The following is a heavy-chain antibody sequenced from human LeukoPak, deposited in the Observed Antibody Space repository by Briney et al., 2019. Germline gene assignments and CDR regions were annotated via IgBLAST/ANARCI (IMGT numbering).Heavy chain of an antibody. V-gene: IGHV2-5*02. CDR3: AHRGRPTWVTLPFWFDP. J-gene: IGHJ5*02. CDR1: GFALSTSGVG. CDR2: IYWDDDK. Sequence: KESGPTLVKPTQTLTLTCTFSGFALSTSGVGVGWIRQPPGKALEWFALIYWDDDKRYSPSLKSRLTITKDTSKNQVVLTMTNMDPVDTATYYCAHRGRPTWVTLPFWFDPWGQGTLVTVSS. D-gene: IGHD2-21*02.